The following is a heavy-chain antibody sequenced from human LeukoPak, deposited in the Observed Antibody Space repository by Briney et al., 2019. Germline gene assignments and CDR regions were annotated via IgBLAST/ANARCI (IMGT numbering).Heavy chain of an antibody. CDR1: GGSISSGGYY. D-gene: IGHD3-16*02. CDR2: IYYSGST. Sequence: PSETLSLTCTVSGGSISSGGYYWCWIRQHPGKGLEWIGYIYYSGSTYYNPSLKSRVTISVDTSKNQFSLKLSSVTAADTAVYYCARAPYDYVWGSYRHNWFDPWGQGTLVTVSS. CDR3: ARAPYDYVWGSYRHNWFDP. V-gene: IGHV4-31*03. J-gene: IGHJ5*02.